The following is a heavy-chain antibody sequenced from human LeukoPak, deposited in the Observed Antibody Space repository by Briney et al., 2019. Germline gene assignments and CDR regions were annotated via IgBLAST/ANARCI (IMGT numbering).Heavy chain of an antibody. CDR3: ARDRGDGYNPCWFDP. V-gene: IGHV4-39*02. CDR2: IYYSGST. D-gene: IGHD5-24*01. CDR1: GGSISSSSYY. J-gene: IGHJ5*02. Sequence: ASETLSLTCTVSGGSISSSSYYWGWIRQPPGKGLEWIGSIYYSGSTYYNPSLKSRVTISVDTSKNQFSLKLSSVTAADTAVYYCARDRGDGYNPCWFDPWGQGTLVTVSS.